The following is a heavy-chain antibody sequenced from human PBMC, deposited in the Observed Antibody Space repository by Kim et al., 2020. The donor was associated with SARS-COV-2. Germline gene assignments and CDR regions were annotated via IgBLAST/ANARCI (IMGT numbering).Heavy chain of an antibody. CDR2: INHDGREK. CDR1: GFMFSSHW. J-gene: IGHJ4*02. Sequence: GGSLRLSCVVSGFMFSSHWISWVRQAPGKGLEWVANINHDGREKYYVDSVKGRFTISRDNAENSLFLQMNSLRAEDTAVYYCSTDRALLNGHWGQGTLVTVSS. V-gene: IGHV3-7*01. CDR3: STDRALLNGH. D-gene: IGHD2-8*01.